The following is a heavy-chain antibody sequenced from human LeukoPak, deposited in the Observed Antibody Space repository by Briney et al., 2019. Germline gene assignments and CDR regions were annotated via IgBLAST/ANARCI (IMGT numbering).Heavy chain of an antibody. Sequence: SSETLSLTCTVSGVSISSSNSYSGWIRQPPGKGLEWIGSVYYTGNTYYNASLKSRVTIYIDTCKKQISRRLSSLTAIHTAMDYCARQTGSGLFTLPGGQGTLVTVSS. J-gene: IGHJ4*02. V-gene: IGHV4-39*01. CDR1: GVSISSSNSY. CDR3: ARQTGSGLFTLP. D-gene: IGHD3/OR15-3a*01. CDR2: VYYTGNT.